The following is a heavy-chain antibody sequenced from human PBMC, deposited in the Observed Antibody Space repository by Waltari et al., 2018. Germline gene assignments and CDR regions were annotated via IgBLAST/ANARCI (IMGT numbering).Heavy chain of an antibody. CDR3: ARFNDYGDYGGEYGMDV. J-gene: IGHJ6*02. Sequence: VQLVESGGGVVQPGRSLRLSCAASGFTFSSYGMHWVRQAPGKGLVWVSRINSDGSSTSYADSVKGRFTISRDNAKNTLYLQMNSLRAEDTAVYYCARFNDYGDYGGEYGMDVWGQGTTVTVSS. D-gene: IGHD4-17*01. CDR2: INSDGSST. CDR1: GFTFSSYG. V-gene: IGHV3-74*02.